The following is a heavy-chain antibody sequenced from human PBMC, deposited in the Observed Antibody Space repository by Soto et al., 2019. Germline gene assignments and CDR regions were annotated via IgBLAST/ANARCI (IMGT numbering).Heavy chain of an antibody. CDR3: ARDTSSSNRTPYYYYGMDV. V-gene: IGHV3-21*01. J-gene: IGHJ6*02. Sequence: SGFTFSSYSMNWVRQAPGKGLEWVSSISSSSSYIYYADSVKGRFTISRDNAKNSLYLQMNSLRAEDTAVYYCARDTSSSNRTPYYYYGMDVWGQGTTVTVSS. CDR1: GFTFSSYS. CDR2: ISSSSSYI. D-gene: IGHD6-6*01.